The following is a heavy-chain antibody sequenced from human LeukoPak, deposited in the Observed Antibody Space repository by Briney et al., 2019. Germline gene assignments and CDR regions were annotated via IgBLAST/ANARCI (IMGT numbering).Heavy chain of an antibody. CDR3: ARDDYDTSGYYS. D-gene: IGHD3-22*01. CDR1: GGSFSGYY. CDR2: INHSGST. J-gene: IGHJ4*02. Sequence: PSETLSLTCAVYGGSFSGYYWSWIRQPPGKGLEWIGEINHSGSTNYNPSLKSRVTISVDTSKNQFSLKLSSVTAADTAVYYCARDDYDTSGYYSWGQGTLVTVSS. V-gene: IGHV4-34*01.